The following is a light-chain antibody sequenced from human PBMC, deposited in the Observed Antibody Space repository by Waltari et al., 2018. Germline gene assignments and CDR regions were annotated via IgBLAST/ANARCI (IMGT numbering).Light chain of an antibody. CDR2: GAS. Sequence: REVTQSPATLSLSPGERATLSCRASQNVTTNLAWFQQKPGQTPRLLIYGASTRATDIPARFSGSGSGTDFTLTINGLQSEDFAVYYCQHHTDWLWTFGQGTKVEI. J-gene: IGKJ1*01. CDR3: QHHTDWLWT. V-gene: IGKV3-15*01. CDR1: QNVTTN.